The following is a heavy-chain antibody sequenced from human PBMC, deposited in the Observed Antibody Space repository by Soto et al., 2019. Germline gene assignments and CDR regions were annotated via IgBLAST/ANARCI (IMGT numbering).Heavy chain of an antibody. J-gene: IGHJ6*02. CDR2: IIPIFTTA. CDR3: ARGTGNYYYYGMDV. CDR1: GGTFNSYA. Sequence: SVKVACKASGGTFNSYAISWVRQAPGQGLEWMGGIIPIFTTANYAQKFQGRVTITADESTSTAYMELSSLRSEDTAVYYCARGTGNYYYYGMDVWGQGTTVTVSS. V-gene: IGHV1-69*13.